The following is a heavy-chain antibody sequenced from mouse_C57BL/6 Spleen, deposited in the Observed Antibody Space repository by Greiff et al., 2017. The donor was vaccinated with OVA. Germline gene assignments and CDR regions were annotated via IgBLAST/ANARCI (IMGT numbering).Heavy chain of an antibody. CDR1: GYAFSSYW. Sequence: VQLQQSGAELVKPGASVKISCKASGYAFSSYWMNWVKQRPGKGLEWIGQIYPGDGDTNYNGKFKGKATLTADKSSSTAYMQLSSLTSEDAAVYFCARSSYYNGSSDYWGQGTTLTVSS. J-gene: IGHJ2*01. CDR3: ARSSYYNGSSDY. D-gene: IGHD1-1*01. CDR2: IYPGDGDT. V-gene: IGHV1-80*01.